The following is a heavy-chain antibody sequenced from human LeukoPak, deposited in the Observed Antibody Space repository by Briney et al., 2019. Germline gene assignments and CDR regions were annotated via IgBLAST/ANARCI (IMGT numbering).Heavy chain of an antibody. CDR2: ISGSGGST. Sequence: GGSLRLSCAASGFTFSSYSMNWVRQAPGKGLEWVSAISGSGGSTYYADSVKGRFTISRDNSKNTLYLQMNSLRAEDTAVYYCAKEISAGTTMIVVVNDAFDIWGQGTMVTVSS. CDR1: GFTFSSYS. J-gene: IGHJ3*02. D-gene: IGHD3-22*01. V-gene: IGHV3-23*01. CDR3: AKEISAGTTMIVVVNDAFDI.